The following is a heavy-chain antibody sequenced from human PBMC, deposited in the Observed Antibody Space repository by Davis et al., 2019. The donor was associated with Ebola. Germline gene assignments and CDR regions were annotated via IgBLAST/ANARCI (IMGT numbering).Heavy chain of an antibody. V-gene: IGHV4-59*12. Sequence: PSETLSLTCTVSGYSITTYHWNWIRQSPGKGLEWIGHIYSSGTTNYNPSLKSRVTISVDTSKNQFSLNLASVTAADTAVYYCARLHNWNGLDYWGQGTPVTVSS. CDR2: IYSSGTT. CDR1: GYSITTYH. D-gene: IGHD1-1*01. CDR3: ARLHNWNGLDY. J-gene: IGHJ4*02.